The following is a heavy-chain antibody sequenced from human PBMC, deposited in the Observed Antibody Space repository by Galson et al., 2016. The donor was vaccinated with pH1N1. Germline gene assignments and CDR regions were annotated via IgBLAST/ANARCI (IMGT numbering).Heavy chain of an antibody. V-gene: IGHV3-30-3*01. D-gene: IGHD3-16*01. Sequence: SLRLSCAASGFTFDTLAMHWVRQNPGKGLEWVAFISYNGHDQSYANSVKGRFTVSRDNSKNTLYLQMNSLRTDDTALYYCAREDWSYADTYYYGMDVWGQGTTVTVSS. CDR2: ISYNGHDQ. CDR1: GFTFDTLA. J-gene: IGHJ6*02. CDR3: AREDWSYADTYYYGMDV.